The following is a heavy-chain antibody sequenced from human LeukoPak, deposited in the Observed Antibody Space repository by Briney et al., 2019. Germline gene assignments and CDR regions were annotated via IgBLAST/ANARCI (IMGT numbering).Heavy chain of an antibody. CDR1: GFTFSSYG. D-gene: IGHD3-22*01. J-gene: IGHJ3*02. CDR2: ISGSGGST. V-gene: IGHV3-23*01. CDR3: AKGYYYDSSGYVYAFDI. Sequence: GGSLGLSCAASGFTFSSYGMSWVRQAPGKGLEWVSAISGSGGSTYYADSVKGRFTISRDNSKNTLYLQMNSLRAEDTAVYYCAKGYYYDSSGYVYAFDIWGQGTMVTDSS.